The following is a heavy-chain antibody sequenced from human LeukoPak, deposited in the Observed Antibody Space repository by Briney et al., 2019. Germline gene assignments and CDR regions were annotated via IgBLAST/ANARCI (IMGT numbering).Heavy chain of an antibody. CDR2: IYYSGST. CDR1: GGSISSSSYY. CDR3: ARAREWLWYFDY. Sequence: PSETLSLTCTVSGGSISSSSYYWGWIRQPPGKGLEWIGSIYYSGSTYYNPSLKSRVTISVDTSKNQFSLKLSSVTAADTAVYYCARAREWLWYFDYWGQGTLVTVSS. J-gene: IGHJ4*02. D-gene: IGHD3-3*01. V-gene: IGHV4-39*01.